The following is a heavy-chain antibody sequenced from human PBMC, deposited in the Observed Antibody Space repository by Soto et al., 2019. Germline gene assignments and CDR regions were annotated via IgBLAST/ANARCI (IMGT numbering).Heavy chain of an antibody. Sequence: GSAVKVSCKASCYTFTRYGSSWVRQAPGQGLQWMGWISAYNGNTNYAQKLQGRVTMTTDTSTSTAYMELRSLRSDDTAVYYCARVGDHGYSYGYVDYWGQGTLVTVSS. V-gene: IGHV1-18*01. CDR1: CYTFTRYG. CDR2: ISAYNGNT. D-gene: IGHD5-18*01. CDR3: ARVGDHGYSYGYVDY. J-gene: IGHJ4*02.